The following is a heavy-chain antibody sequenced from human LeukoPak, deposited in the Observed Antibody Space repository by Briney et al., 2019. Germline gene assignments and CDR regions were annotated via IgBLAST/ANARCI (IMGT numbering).Heavy chain of an antibody. CDR2: IYTSGST. CDR1: SHSICIFY. V-gene: IGHV4-4*07. CDR3: AKQMSRSWFKVVRGYYYYYMDV. J-gene: IGHJ6*03. Sequence: PSETLSLTCTVSSHSICIFYWRWSRQPAGKGLEWIGRIYTSGSTNYNPSLKSRVTMSVDTSKNQFSLKLSSVTAADTAEYYSAKQMSRSWFKVVRGYYYYYMDVWGKGTTVTVSS. D-gene: IGHD2-2*01.